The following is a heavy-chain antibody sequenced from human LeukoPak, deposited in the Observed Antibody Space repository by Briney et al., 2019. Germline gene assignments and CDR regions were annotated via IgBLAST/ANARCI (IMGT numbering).Heavy chain of an antibody. Sequence: ASVKVSCKTSGYTFIFYNITWVRQAPGQGLEWMGRISVYNGHTDFARNFQDRVTMTADTSTTTAYMELKSLRSDDTAVYYCARTPVKHIDHWGQGTLVTVSS. J-gene: IGHJ4*02. CDR2: ISVYNGHT. V-gene: IGHV1-18*01. CDR3: ARTPVKHIDH. D-gene: IGHD2-15*01. CDR1: GYTFIFYN.